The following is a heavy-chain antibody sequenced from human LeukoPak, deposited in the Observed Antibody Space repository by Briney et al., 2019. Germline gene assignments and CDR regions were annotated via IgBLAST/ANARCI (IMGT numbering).Heavy chain of an antibody. CDR1: GGSFSGYY. CDR2: INHSGST. J-gene: IGHJ4*02. Sequence: SETLSLTCAVDGGSFSGYYWSWIRQPPGKGLEWIGEINHSGSTNYNSSLKSRVTISVDTSKNQFSLKLSSVTAADTAVYYCARRDYRKRMDYWGQGTLVTVSS. CDR3: ARRDYRKRMDY. V-gene: IGHV4-34*01. D-gene: IGHD1-14*01.